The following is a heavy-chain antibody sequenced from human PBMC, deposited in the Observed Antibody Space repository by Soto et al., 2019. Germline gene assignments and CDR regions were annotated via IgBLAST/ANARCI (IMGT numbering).Heavy chain of an antibody. CDR2: ISSTGGTA. V-gene: IGHV3-23*01. D-gene: IGHD6-13*01. Sequence: VQLLDSGGGLVQPGGSLRLSCAASGFTFSSYAMGWVRQAPGKGLEWVSGISSTGGTADYADSVKGRFTISRDKSRNQMNLQMRSLRADDTAIYYCVKDRWNVAAAEVFDSWGQGTLVKVSS. CDR3: VKDRWNVAAAEVFDS. J-gene: IGHJ4*02. CDR1: GFTFSSYA.